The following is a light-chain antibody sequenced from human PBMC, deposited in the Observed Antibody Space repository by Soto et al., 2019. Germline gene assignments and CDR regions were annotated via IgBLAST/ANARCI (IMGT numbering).Light chain of an antibody. CDR2: EVS. CDR3: SSYTSTSTPCV. CDR1: SSDVGGYNY. Sequence: QSVLTQPASVSGSPGQSIAISCTGTSSDVGGYNYVSWYQLHPGKAPKLIIYEVSHRPSGASNHFSGYKSGNTDSLTISGLQAEDEADYYCSSYTSTSTPCVFGTGTKVTVL. J-gene: IGLJ1*01. V-gene: IGLV2-14*01.